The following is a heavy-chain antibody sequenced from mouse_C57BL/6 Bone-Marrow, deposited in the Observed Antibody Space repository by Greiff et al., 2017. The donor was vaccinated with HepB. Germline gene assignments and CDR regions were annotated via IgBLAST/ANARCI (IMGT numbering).Heavy chain of an antibody. CDR1: GYAFSSSW. Sequence: VKLQESGPELVKPGASVKISCKASGYAFSSSWMNWVKQRPGKGLEWIGRIYPGDGDTNYNGKFKGKATLTADKSSSTAYMQLSSLTSEDSAVYFCAREGLITTVVFDYWGQGTTLTVSS. V-gene: IGHV1-82*01. CDR2: IYPGDGDT. J-gene: IGHJ2*01. CDR3: AREGLITTVVFDY. D-gene: IGHD1-1*01.